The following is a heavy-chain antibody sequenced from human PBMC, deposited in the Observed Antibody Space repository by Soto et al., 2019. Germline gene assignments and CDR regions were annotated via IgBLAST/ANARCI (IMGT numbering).Heavy chain of an antibody. J-gene: IGHJ6*03. Sequence: SETLSLTCTVSGGSIRSYYWSWIRQPPGKGLEWIGYTYYTGSTNYNPSLKSRVTISVDTSKNQFSLKLSSVSAADTAVYYCARSRVVVVPTADYYYVDVWGKGTTVTVSS. D-gene: IGHD2-2*01. V-gene: IGHV4-59*08. CDR2: TYYTGST. CDR3: ARSRVVVVPTADYYYVDV. CDR1: GGSIRSYY.